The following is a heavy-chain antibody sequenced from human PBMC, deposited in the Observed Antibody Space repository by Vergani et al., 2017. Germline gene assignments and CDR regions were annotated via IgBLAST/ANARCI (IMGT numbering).Heavy chain of an antibody. V-gene: IGHV3-23*01. CDR3: AKGGVGADTRYYYMDV. D-gene: IGHD1-26*01. Sequence: VQLQESGPGLLKPSETLSLTCSVSGASISSYFWSWIRQPAGKGLEWVSGISGSGATSYYAESMKGRFAMSRDNSKNTVYVQMNNLKPEDTAVYYCAKGGVGADTRYYYMDVWGKGTTVTVSS. J-gene: IGHJ6*03. CDR1: GASISSYF. CDR2: ISGSGATS.